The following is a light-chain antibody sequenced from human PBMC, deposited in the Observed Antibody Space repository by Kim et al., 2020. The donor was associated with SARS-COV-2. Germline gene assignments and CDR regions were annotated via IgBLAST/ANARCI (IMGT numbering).Light chain of an antibody. V-gene: IGKV3-11*01. J-gene: IGKJ5*01. Sequence: SLSPGERATLSCRASQSVGNQLAWFKQTPGQPPRLLIYDTSNRAPGVPARFSGSGSGTDFTLSISSLEAEDFAVYYCQQRANWPRTFGQGTRLEIK. CDR3: QQRANWPRT. CDR1: QSVGNQ. CDR2: DTS.